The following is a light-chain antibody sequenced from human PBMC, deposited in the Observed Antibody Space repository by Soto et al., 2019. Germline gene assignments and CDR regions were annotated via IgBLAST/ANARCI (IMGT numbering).Light chain of an antibody. CDR2: AAS. V-gene: IGKV1-39*01. CDR3: QQRYNPHFT. CDR1: QSISTY. J-gene: IGKJ3*01. Sequence: DIEMTQSPSSLSASVGDRVTITCRASQSISTYLNWYLQKPGQAPKLLIFAASTLQPGVPSRFSGSGSGTEFTLTISSLQPEDFVTFYCQQRYNPHFTFGPGTRVDIK.